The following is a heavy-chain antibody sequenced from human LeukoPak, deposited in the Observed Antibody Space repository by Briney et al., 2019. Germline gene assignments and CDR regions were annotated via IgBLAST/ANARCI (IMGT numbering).Heavy chain of an antibody. CDR1: GYTFTGYY. J-gene: IGHJ4*02. D-gene: IGHD6-13*01. CDR2: INPNSGGT. Sequence: APVKVSCKTSGYTFTGYYIHWVRQAPGQGLEWMGRINPNSGGTNYAQKFQGRVTMTRDTSISTAYMELSRLRSDDTAVYYCAREGYSSSWYASGVDYWGQGTLVTVSS. V-gene: IGHV1-2*06. CDR3: AREGYSSSWYASGVDY.